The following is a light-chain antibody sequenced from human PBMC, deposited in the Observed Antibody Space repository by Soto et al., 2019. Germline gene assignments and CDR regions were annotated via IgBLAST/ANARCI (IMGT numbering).Light chain of an antibody. CDR1: QSVLYNSNNDSY. V-gene: IGKV4-1*01. CDR2: WAS. J-gene: IGKJ1*01. CDR3: QQYYSIPWT. Sequence: DIVMTQTPDSLAVSLGERASINCKSSQSVLYNSNNDSYLTWYQQKPGQSPKVLLYWASIRESGVPDRFSGSGSGTDFTLTISSLQAEDVAVCYCQQYYSIPWTFGQGTKVEIK.